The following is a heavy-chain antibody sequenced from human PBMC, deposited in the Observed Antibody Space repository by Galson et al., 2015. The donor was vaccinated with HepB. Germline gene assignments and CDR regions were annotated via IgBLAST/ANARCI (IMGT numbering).Heavy chain of an antibody. CDR2: INSDGSST. V-gene: IGHV3-74*01. Sequence: SLRLSCAASGFTFSSYWMHWVRQAPGKGLVWVSRINSDGSSTSYADSVKGRFTISRDNAKNTLYLQMNSLRAEDTAVYYCARPVGSYGLNEPDYWGQGTLVTVSS. CDR3: ARPVGSYGLNEPDY. CDR1: GFTFSSYW. D-gene: IGHD5-18*01. J-gene: IGHJ4*02.